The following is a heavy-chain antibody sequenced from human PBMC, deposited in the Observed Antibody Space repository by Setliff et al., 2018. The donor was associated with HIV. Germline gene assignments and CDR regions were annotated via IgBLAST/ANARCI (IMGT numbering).Heavy chain of an antibody. CDR2: MNPNSGDT. J-gene: IGHJ4*02. CDR3: ARVSSTWYVRQFYFDN. Sequence: ASVKVSCKTSGYTFTNDDINWARQATGQGLEWMGWMNPNSGDTGHAQKFQGRLTMTRNTSISTAYMELINLTSEDTAVYYCARVSSTWYVRQFYFDNWGQGTLVTVSS. CDR1: GYTFTNDD. V-gene: IGHV1-8*02. D-gene: IGHD6-13*01.